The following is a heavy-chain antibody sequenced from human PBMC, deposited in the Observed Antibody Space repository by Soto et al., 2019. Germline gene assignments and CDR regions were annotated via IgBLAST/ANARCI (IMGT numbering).Heavy chain of an antibody. CDR2: INSDGSST. CDR3: AREGYDVVVVAATHNWFDP. CDR1: GFTFSSYW. J-gene: IGHJ5*02. V-gene: IGHV3-74*01. D-gene: IGHD2-15*01. Sequence: GGSLRLSCAASGFTFSSYWMHWVRQAPGKGLVWVSRINSDGSSTSYADSVKGRFTISRDNAKNTLYLQMNSLRAEDTAVYYCAREGYDVVVVAATHNWFDPWGQGTLVTVSS.